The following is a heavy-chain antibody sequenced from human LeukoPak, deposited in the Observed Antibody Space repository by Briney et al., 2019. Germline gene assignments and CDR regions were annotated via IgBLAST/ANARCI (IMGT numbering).Heavy chain of an antibody. V-gene: IGHV3-30-3*01. D-gene: IGHD3-10*01. CDR1: GFTFNSYA. Sequence: PGRSLRLSCAASGFTFNSYAMHWVRQAPGKGLEWVAVISYDGSNKYYADSVKGRFTISRDNSKNTLYLQMNSLRAEDTAVYYCAKDEVWFGELNYYFDYWGQGTLVTVSS. CDR2: ISYDGSNK. CDR3: AKDEVWFGELNYYFDY. J-gene: IGHJ4*02.